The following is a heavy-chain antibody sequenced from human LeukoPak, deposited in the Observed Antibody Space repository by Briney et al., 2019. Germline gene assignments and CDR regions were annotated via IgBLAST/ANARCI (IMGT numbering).Heavy chain of an antibody. D-gene: IGHD2-2*01. CDR1: GGSISGGGYY. J-gene: IGHJ4*02. V-gene: IGHV4-31*03. Sequence: PSETLSLTCTVSGGSISGGGYYWSWIRQHPGKGLEWIGYIYYSGSTYYNPSLKSRVTISVDTSKNQFSLKLSSVTAADTAVYYCASHSDYCSSTSCPFDYWGQGTLVTVSS. CDR2: IYYSGST. CDR3: ASHSDYCSSTSCPFDY.